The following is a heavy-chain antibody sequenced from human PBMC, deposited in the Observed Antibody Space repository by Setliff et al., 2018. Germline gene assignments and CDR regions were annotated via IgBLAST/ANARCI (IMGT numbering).Heavy chain of an antibody. CDR1: GDTSTTYA. D-gene: IGHD3-3*01. Sequence: ASVKVSCKASGDTSTTYAIHWVRQAPGQGLEWMGWINAGNGNIRYSQNFQGRVTITRDTSTSTAYMELSSLRSEDTAVYYCARGPTIFGAIYYMDVWGKGTTVTVSS. CDR3: ARGPTIFGAIYYMDV. J-gene: IGHJ6*03. V-gene: IGHV1-3*01. CDR2: INAGNGNI.